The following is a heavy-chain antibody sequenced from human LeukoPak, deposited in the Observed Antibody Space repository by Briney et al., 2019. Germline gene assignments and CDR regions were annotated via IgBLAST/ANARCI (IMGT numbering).Heavy chain of an antibody. CDR1: GGSISSYY. J-gene: IGHJ6*02. CDR2: IYYSGST. V-gene: IGHV4-59*01. CDR3: ARAPVDRYYYYYYGMDV. Sequence: SETLSLTCTASGGSISSYYWSWIRQPPGKGLEWIGDIYYSGSTNYNPSLKSRVTIPLDTSKNKSTLKLSSVTAADTAVYYCARAPVDRYYYYYYGMDVWGQGTTVTVSS.